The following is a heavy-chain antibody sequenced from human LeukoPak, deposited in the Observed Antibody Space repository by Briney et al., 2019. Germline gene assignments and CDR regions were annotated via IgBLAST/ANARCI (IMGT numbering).Heavy chain of an antibody. Sequence: SETLSLTCTVSGSSISSSTYYWGWIRQPPGKGLEWIRSIYYSGYTYYSPSLKSRVTISVDTAKMQFSLKLTSVTAADTAVYYCARRIVTVFGWFDPWGQGTLVTVSS. CDR1: GSSISSSTYY. J-gene: IGHJ5*02. D-gene: IGHD2-21*02. CDR3: ARRIVTVFGWFDP. CDR2: IYYSGYT. V-gene: IGHV4-39*07.